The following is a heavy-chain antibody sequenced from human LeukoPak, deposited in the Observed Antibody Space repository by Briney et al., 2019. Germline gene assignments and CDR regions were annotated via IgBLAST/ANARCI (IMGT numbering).Heavy chain of an antibody. CDR3: ARDDSSGYPMYDAFDI. D-gene: IGHD3-22*01. CDR2: ISSSSSTI. CDR1: GFTFSSYS. V-gene: IGHV3-48*01. J-gene: IGHJ3*02. Sequence: GGSLRLSCAASGFTFSSYSMNWVRQAPGKGLEWVSYISSSSSTIYYAGSVKGRFTISRDNAKNSLYLQMNSLRAEDTAVYYCARDDSSGYPMYDAFDIWGQGTMVTVSS.